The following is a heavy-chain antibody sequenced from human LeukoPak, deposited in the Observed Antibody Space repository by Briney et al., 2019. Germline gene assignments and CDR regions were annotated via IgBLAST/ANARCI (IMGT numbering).Heavy chain of an antibody. CDR2: INPNSGGT. CDR1: GYTFTDYY. D-gene: IGHD1-26*01. J-gene: IGHJ4*02. V-gene: IGHV1-2*02. CDR3: AREGPIVGSTLLFDY. Sequence: ASVKVSCKAYGYTFTDYYMHWVRQAPGQGLEWMGWINPNSGGTNYAQKFQGRVTMTRDTSISTAYMELSRLRSDDTAVYYCAREGPIVGSTLLFDYWGQGTLVTVSS.